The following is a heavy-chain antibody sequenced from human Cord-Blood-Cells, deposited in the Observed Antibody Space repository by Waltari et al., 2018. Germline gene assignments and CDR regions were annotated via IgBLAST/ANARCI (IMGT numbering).Heavy chain of an antibody. CDR3: ARHTGGYDFWSGYYAFDI. CDR1: GGSISSSCYY. D-gene: IGHD3-3*01. Sequence: QLQLQESGPGLVKPSETLSLTCTVSGGSISSSCYYWGWIRQPPGKGLEWIGSIYYSGSTYYNPSLKSRVTISVDTSKNQFSLKLSSVTAADTAVYYCARHTGGYDFWSGYYAFDIWGQGTMVTVSS. CDR2: IYYSGST. V-gene: IGHV4-39*01. J-gene: IGHJ3*02.